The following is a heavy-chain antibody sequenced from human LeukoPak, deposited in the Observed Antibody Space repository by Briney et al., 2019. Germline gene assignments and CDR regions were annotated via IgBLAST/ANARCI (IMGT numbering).Heavy chain of an antibody. V-gene: IGHV3-30-3*01. D-gene: IGHD5-12*01. CDR1: GFTFSSYA. CDR3: ARVFRGYSGYDFDY. CDR2: ISYDGSNK. J-gene: IGHJ4*02. Sequence: GSLRLSCAASGFTFSSYAMHWVRQAPGKGLEWVAVISYDGSNKYYADSVKGRFTISRDNSKNTLYLQMNSLRSEDTAVYYCARVFRGYSGYDFDYWGQGTLVTVSS.